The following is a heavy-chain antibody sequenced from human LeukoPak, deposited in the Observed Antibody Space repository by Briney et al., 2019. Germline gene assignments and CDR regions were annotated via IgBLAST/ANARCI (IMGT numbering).Heavy chain of an antibody. D-gene: IGHD1-7*01. CDR3: ARHPPPWYNWHSVNAFDI. Sequence: SETLSLTCTVSGGSISSSSYYWGWIRQPPGKGLGWIGSIYYSGSTYYNPSLKSRVTIAVDTSKNQFSLKLRSVTAADTAVQYCARHPPPWYNWHSVNAFDIWPQGTMVTVSS. CDR2: IYYSGST. V-gene: IGHV4-39*07. CDR1: GGSISSSSYY. J-gene: IGHJ3*02.